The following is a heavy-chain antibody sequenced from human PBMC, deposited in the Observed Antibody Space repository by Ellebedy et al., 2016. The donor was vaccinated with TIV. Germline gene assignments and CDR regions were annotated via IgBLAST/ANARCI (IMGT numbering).Heavy chain of an antibody. CDR1: GYTFTGYY. CDR3: ARGYSSGWFFDY. J-gene: IGHJ4*02. D-gene: IGHD6-19*01. V-gene: IGHV1-46*03. Sequence: ASVKVSCXASGYTFTGYYMHWVRQAPGQGLEWMGIINPSGGSTSYAQKFQGRVTMTRDTSTSTVYMELSSLRSEDTAVYYCARGYSSGWFFDYWGQGTLVTVSS. CDR2: INPSGGST.